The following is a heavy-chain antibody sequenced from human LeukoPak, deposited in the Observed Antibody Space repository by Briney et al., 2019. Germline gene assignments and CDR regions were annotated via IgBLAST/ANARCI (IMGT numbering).Heavy chain of an antibody. Sequence: SETLSLTCSVSGDSVSSFYWTWIRQSPGRGLEWIGNIHYSGSSIYNPSLRSRVTMSIDTSKKQFFLKLTSVTAADTAVYYCVLAPNSNWFDFWGQGTLVTVSS. CDR2: IHYSGSS. V-gene: IGHV4-59*08. CDR3: VLAPNSNWFDF. CDR1: GDSVSSFY. D-gene: IGHD2-15*01. J-gene: IGHJ4*02.